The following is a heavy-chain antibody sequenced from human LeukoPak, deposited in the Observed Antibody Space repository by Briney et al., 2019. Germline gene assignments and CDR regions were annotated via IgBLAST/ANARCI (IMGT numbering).Heavy chain of an antibody. Sequence: GRSLRLSCAASGFSFSDYYISCIRHAPGQGLLCVAYINSSCNCANYAESVKGRFTISRDNGKKSLNLQMESLRDEDMAVYYCARVGRTSIGFDYWGQGTVVTVSS. CDR2: INSSCNCA. V-gene: IGHV3-11*05. D-gene: IGHD1-7*01. CDR3: ARVGRTSIGFDY. CDR1: GFSFSDYY. J-gene: IGHJ4*02.